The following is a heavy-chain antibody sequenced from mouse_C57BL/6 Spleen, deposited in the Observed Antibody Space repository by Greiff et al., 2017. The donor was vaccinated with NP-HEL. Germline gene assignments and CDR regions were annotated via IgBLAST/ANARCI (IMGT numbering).Heavy chain of an antibody. Sequence: VQLQQPGAELVRPGSSVKLSCKASGYTFTSYWMHWVKQRPIQGLEWIGNIDPSDSETHYNQKFKDKATVTVDKSSSTAYMQLSSLTSEDSAVYYCAAYYSNYYAMDYWGQGTSVTVSS. V-gene: IGHV1-52*01. CDR3: AAYYSNYYAMDY. D-gene: IGHD2-5*01. J-gene: IGHJ4*01. CDR2: IDPSDSET. CDR1: GYTFTSYW.